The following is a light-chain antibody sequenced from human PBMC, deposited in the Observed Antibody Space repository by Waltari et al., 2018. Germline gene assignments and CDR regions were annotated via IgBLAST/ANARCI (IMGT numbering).Light chain of an antibody. J-gene: IGKJ1*01. CDR3: QPYDYWPRT. CDR2: CSS. V-gene: IGKV3-15*01. Sequence: EVAMTQSPATLSVSPGEGATLTCRDSQSVRSSLAWYQQRPGQPPRLHFFCSSTRATGVSRRFSAIGSVTEFTHTSSGLQSEYFVVYYCQPYDYWPRTFGQSTKVEIK. CDR1: QSVRSS.